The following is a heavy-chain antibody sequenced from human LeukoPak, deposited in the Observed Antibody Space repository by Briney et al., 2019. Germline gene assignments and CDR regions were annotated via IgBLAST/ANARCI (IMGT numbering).Heavy chain of an antibody. CDR1: GGTFSSYA. Sequence: GSSVKVSCKASGGTFSSYAISWVRQAPGQGLEWMGGIIPIFGTANYAQKFQGRVTITADESTSTAYMELSSLRSEDTAVYYCAYSSSWYPTGVYFDYWGQGTLVTVSS. CDR3: AYSSSWYPTGVYFDY. J-gene: IGHJ4*02. CDR2: IIPIFGTA. D-gene: IGHD6-13*01. V-gene: IGHV1-69*01.